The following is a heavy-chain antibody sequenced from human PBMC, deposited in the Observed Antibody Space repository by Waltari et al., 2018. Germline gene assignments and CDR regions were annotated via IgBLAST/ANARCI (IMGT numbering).Heavy chain of an antibody. V-gene: IGHV3-74*01. CDR3: TRGVAEGFDP. Sequence: EVQLVESGGDLVQPGGSLRLSCAASGITFSSSWMHWVRQAPGTGLVWVSRINTDGSITIYADSVRGRFTISRDNAKNTLYLQMNSLRVDDSAVYYCTRGVAEGFDPWGQGTLVTVSS. CDR1: GITFSSSW. J-gene: IGHJ5*02. D-gene: IGHD2-15*01. CDR2: INTDGSIT.